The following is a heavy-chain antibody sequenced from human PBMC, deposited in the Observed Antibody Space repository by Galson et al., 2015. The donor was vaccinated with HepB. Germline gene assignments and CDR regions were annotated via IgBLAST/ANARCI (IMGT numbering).Heavy chain of an antibody. CDR2: TSYRSKWSN. D-gene: IGHD7-27*01. CDR1: GDSVSSKSAT. V-gene: IGHV6-1*01. CDR3: AGAGTLGSYWHFGL. Sequence: CAISGDSVSSKSATWNWIRQSPSRGLEWLGRTSYRSKWSNDYAASVKSRITINADTSKNQFSLQLNSVTPEDTAVYYCAGAGTLGSYWHFGLWGRGSLVTVSS. J-gene: IGHJ2*01.